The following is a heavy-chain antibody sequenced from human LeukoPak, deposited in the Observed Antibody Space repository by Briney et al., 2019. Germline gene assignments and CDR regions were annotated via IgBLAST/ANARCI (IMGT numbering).Heavy chain of an antibody. Sequence: DPSETLSLTCPVSGGSISSYDWSWVRQPAGKGLEWIGRTYTSGSTNYNPSLKSGVTMSVDMSKNQFSLKLSSMIAADTAVYYCARVSSSWYQDWYFDLWGRGTLVTVPS. CDR2: TYTSGST. CDR1: GGSISSYD. V-gene: IGHV4-4*07. J-gene: IGHJ2*01. CDR3: ARVSSSWYQDWYFDL. D-gene: IGHD6-13*01.